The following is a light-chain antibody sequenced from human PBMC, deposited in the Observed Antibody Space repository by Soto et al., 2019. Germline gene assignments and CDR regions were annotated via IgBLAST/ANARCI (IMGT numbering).Light chain of an antibody. Sequence: QSALTQPASVSGSPGQSSTISCTGTSSDVGGYNYVSWYQQHPGKAPKLMIYEVSNRPSGVSNRFSGSKSGNTASLTISWLQDEDEAEYYCSSYTSSSTLVFGTGTKLTVL. CDR3: SSYTSSSTLV. CDR2: EVS. J-gene: IGLJ1*01. CDR1: SSDVGGYNY. V-gene: IGLV2-14*01.